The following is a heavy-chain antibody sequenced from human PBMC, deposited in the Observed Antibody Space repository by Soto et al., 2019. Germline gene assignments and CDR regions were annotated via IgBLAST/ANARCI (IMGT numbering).Heavy chain of an antibody. CDR1: GYAFPTYG. J-gene: IGHJ4*02. V-gene: IGHV1-18*01. Sequence: QVHLVQSGAEVKKPGASVKVSCKGSGYAFPTYGITWVRQAPGQGLVWMGWISAHNGNTNYAQKLQGRVTVTRDASTSTAYMELRSLRSDDTAVYYCARGRYGDYWGQGALVTVSS. CDR2: ISAHNGNT. D-gene: IGHD1-1*01. CDR3: ARGRYGDY.